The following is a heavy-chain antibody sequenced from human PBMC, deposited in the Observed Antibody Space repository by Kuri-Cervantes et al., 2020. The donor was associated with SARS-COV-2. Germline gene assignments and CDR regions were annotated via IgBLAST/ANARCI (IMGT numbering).Heavy chain of an antibody. D-gene: IGHD3-3*01. CDR3: ARAPYDFWSSYYTGYYYYYGMDV. CDR2: IYSGGST. J-gene: IGHJ6*02. V-gene: IGHV3-66*01. CDR1: GFTVSSNY. Sequence: GESLKISCAASGFTVSSNYMSWVRQAPGKGLEWVSVIYSGGSTYYADSVKGRFTISRDNSKNTLYLQMNSLRAEDTAVYYCARAPYDFWSSYYTGYYYYYGMDVWGQGTTVTVSS.